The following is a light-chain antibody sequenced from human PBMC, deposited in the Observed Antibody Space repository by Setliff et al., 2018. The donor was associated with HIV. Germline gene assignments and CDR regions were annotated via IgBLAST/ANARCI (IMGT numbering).Light chain of an antibody. CDR2: DVS. CDR3: CSYAGGSTYV. CDR1: SSDVGRYNL. Sequence: QSALTQPASVSGSPGQSITISCTGTSSDVGRYNLVSLYQQHPGKAPKLMIYDVSKRPSGVSNRFSGSKSGNTASLTISGLQAEDESDYFCCSYAGGSTYVFGTGTKVTVL. V-gene: IGLV2-23*02. J-gene: IGLJ1*01.